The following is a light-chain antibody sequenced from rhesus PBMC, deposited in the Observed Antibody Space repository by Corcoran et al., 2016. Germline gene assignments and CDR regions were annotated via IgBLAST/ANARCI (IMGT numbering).Light chain of an antibody. Sequence: DIQMTQSPSSLSASVGDTVTITCWASQSISSWLAWYQQKPGKAPKLLIYKASTLQGGVPSRFCGIGSGTDFTLTISSLQSEDFATYYCQQYSSSPYSFGQGTKVEIK. V-gene: IGKV1-22*01. CDR1: QSISSW. CDR3: QQYSSSPYS. J-gene: IGKJ2*01. CDR2: KAS.